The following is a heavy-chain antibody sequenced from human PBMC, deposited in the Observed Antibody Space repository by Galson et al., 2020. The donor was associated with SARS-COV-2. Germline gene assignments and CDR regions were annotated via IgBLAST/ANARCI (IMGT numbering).Heavy chain of an antibody. CDR3: TTWVFDY. Sequence: GESLKIYCAASGFEFEDYTMHWVRQVPGKGLEGVSLIDGNDGSTHYADSVKGRFTITRDNSKKSLILQMNSLTIEDTALYFCTTWVFDYWGQGTLVTVSS. D-gene: IGHD1-26*01. J-gene: IGHJ4*02. CDR2: IDGNDGST. V-gene: IGHV3-43*01. CDR1: GFEFEDYT.